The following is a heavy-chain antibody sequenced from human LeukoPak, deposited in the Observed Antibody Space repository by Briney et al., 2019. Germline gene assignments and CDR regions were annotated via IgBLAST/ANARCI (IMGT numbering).Heavy chain of an antibody. CDR2: MHYSGSA. CDR1: GDYINNPTYY. D-gene: IGHD3-16*01. V-gene: IGHV4-39*01. J-gene: IGHJ4*02. CDR3: ALWGTWGYFDY. Sequence: SETLSLTCSVSGDYINNPTYYWGWIRQPPGKRLEWIGSMHYSGSAYYNPSVKSRVTISVDTSKKQFSLKLNSVTAADTAVYYCALWGTWGYFDYWDQGILVTVSS.